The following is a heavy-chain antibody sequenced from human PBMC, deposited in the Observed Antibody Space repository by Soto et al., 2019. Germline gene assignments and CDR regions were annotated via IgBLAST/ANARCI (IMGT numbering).Heavy chain of an antibody. CDR2: IYYLGKT. CDR1: GGSISNNTSH. CDR3: ATRTRGNPENY. D-gene: IGHD1-7*01. J-gene: IGHJ4*02. Sequence: SETLSLTCTVSGGSISNNTSHWGWIRQPPGKGLEWIGSIYYLGKTYYNPPWKSRVTISVDTSNIQFSLNLSSVTAADTAVYSCATRTRGNPENYWGQGTLVTVAS. V-gene: IGHV4-39*01.